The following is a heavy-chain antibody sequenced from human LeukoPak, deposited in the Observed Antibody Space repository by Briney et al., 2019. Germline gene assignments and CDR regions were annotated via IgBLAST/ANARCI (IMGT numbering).Heavy chain of an antibody. CDR2: INPNSGGT. D-gene: IGHD6-13*01. V-gene: IGHV1-2*04. J-gene: IGHJ6*02. Sequence: ASVKVSCKASGYTFTRHGISWVRQAPGQGLERMGWINPNSGGTNYAQKFQGWVTMTRDTSISTAYMELSRLRSDDTAVYYCARTSSSWSHYYYYGMDVWGQGTTVTVSS. CDR3: ARTSSSWSHYYYYGMDV. CDR1: GYTFTRHG.